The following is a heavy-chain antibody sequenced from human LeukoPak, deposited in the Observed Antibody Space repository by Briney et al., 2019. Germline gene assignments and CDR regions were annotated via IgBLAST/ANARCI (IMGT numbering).Heavy chain of an antibody. D-gene: IGHD6-13*01. CDR2: IYYSGST. CDR1: GGSISSSSSY. CDR3: ARAIYVGSSFEFAAFDI. V-gene: IGHV4-61*01. Sequence: SETLSLTCTVSGGSISSSSSYWSWIRQPPGKGLEWIGYIYYSGSTNYNPSLKSRVTISVDTSKNQFSLKLSSVTAADTAVYYCARAIYVGSSFEFAAFDIWGQGTMVTVSS. J-gene: IGHJ3*02.